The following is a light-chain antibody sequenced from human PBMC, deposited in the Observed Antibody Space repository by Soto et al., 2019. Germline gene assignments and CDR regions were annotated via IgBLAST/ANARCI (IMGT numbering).Light chain of an antibody. V-gene: IGLV1-40*01. CDR2: GNS. J-gene: IGLJ1*01. CDR3: QSYDSSLSGFYV. Sequence: QSVLTQPPSVSGAPGQRVTISCTGSSSNIGAGYDVHWYQQLPGTAPKLLISGNSNRPSGVPDRFSGSKSGTSASLAITGLQAEDEAEYYCQSYDSSLSGFYVVGTGTTLTVL. CDR1: SSNIGAGYD.